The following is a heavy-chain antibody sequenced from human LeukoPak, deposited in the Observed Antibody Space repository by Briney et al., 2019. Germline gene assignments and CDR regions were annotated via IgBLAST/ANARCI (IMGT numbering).Heavy chain of an antibody. CDR3: ARETLRGHSRGGYMDV. CDR1: GGSISSSSYY. CDR2: IYYSGST. V-gene: IGHV4-39*07. D-gene: IGHD5-18*01. Sequence: SETLSLTCTVSGGSISSSSYYWGWIRQPPGKGLEWIGSIYYSGSTYYNPSLKSRVTISVDTSKNQFSLKLSSVTAADTAVYYCARETLRGHSRGGYMDVWGKGTTDTVS. J-gene: IGHJ6*03.